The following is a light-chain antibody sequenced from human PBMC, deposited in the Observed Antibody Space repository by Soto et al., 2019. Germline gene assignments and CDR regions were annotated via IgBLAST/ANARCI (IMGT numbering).Light chain of an antibody. CDR2: DAS. V-gene: IGKV3-11*01. J-gene: IGKJ4*01. CDR1: QSVRNY. CDR3: QQRSNWPPLT. Sequence: EIVLTQSPATLSLSPGERATLSCRASQSVRNYLAWYQQKPGQAPRLLIYDASNRATGIPARFSGSGSVTDFTLTISSLEPEDFAVYYCQQRSNWPPLTFGGGTKVEIK.